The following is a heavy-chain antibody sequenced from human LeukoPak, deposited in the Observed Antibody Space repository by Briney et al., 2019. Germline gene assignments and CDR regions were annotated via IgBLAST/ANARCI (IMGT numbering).Heavy chain of an antibody. CDR3: ARYPVSFSGSRHYYFDY. CDR1: GYTFTSYG. CDR2: ISSYNGNT. D-gene: IGHD6-13*01. Sequence: ASVTVSCKASGYTFTSYGITWVRQAPGQGLEWMGWISSYNGNTNYARKLQGRVIMTTDTSTSTAYMELRSLRSDDTAVYYCARYPVSFSGSRHYYFDYWGQGTLVTVSS. V-gene: IGHV1-18*01. J-gene: IGHJ4*02.